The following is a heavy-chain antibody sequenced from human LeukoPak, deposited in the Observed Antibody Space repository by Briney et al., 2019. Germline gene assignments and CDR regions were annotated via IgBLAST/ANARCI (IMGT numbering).Heavy chain of an antibody. CDR1: GYIFTNYA. V-gene: IGHV1-3*01. D-gene: IGHD3-3*01. Sequence: ASVRVSCKASGYIFTNYAMHWVRQAPGQRLEWMGWINAGNGNTQYSQKFQGRVTFTRDTSASTAYMELSSLRSEDTAVYYCALYDFWSGYNGNNDYWGQGTLVTVSS. CDR2: INAGNGNT. J-gene: IGHJ4*02. CDR3: ALYDFWSGYNGNNDY.